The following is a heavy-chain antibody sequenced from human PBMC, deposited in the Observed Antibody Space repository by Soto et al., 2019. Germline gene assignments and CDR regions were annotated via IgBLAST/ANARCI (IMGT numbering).Heavy chain of an antibody. CDR2: ISGSGGST. CDR3: ATHLLGSGSYYSSFYYYYGMDV. CDR1: GFTFSSYA. J-gene: IGHJ6*02. Sequence: GGSLRLSCAASGFTFSSYAMSWVRQAPGKGLEWVSAISGSGGSTYYADSVKGRFTISRDNSKNTLYLQMNSLRAEDTAVYYCATHLLGSGSYYSSFYYYYGMDVWGQGTTVTVSS. V-gene: IGHV3-23*01. D-gene: IGHD3-10*01.